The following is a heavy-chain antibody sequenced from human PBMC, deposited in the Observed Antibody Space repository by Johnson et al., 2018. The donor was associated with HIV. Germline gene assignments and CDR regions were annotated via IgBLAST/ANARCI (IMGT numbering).Heavy chain of an antibody. D-gene: IGHD2-15*01. CDR3: ARSAGLLGRAFDI. Sequence: QVQLVESGGGVVQPGRSLRLSCAASGFTFSSYVMHWVRQAPGKGLEWVAVMSYDGSNKYYADSVKGRFTISRDNSKNTLYLQMNSLRAEDTAVDYWARSAGLLGRAFDIWGQGTMVTVSS. CDR2: MSYDGSNK. V-gene: IGHV3-30*04. CDR1: GFTFSSYV. J-gene: IGHJ3*02.